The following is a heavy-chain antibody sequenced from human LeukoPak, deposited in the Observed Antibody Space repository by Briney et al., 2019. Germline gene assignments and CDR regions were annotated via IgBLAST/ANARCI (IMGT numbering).Heavy chain of an antibody. V-gene: IGHV4-59*01. CDR3: ARYGSSSLRAGYYYYMDV. Sequence: SETLSLTCTVSGGSINNYYWSWIRQPPGKGLEDIGHIYYSGFTNYNPSLKSRVTMSVDTSKNQFSLKLSSVAAADTAVYYCARYGSSSLRAGYYYYMDVWGKGTTVTVSS. CDR2: IYYSGFT. J-gene: IGHJ6*03. D-gene: IGHD6-6*01. CDR1: GGSINNYY.